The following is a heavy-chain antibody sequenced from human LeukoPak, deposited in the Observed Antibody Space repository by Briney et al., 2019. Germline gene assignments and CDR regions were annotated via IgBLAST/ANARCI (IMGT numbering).Heavy chain of an antibody. CDR1: GFTFSDYY. CDR2: ISSSSTI. CDR3: ARDPEYCSSTSCPGPYCSGGSCYSARTWYMDV. V-gene: IGHV3-69-1*02. D-gene: IGHD2-15*01. Sequence: GGSLRLSCAASGFTFSDYYMNWVRQAPGKGLEWVSSISSSSTIYYADSVKGRFTISRDNAKNSLYLQMNSLRAEDTAVYYCARDPEYCSSTSCPGPYCSGGSCYSARTWYMDVWGKGTTVTVSS. J-gene: IGHJ6*03.